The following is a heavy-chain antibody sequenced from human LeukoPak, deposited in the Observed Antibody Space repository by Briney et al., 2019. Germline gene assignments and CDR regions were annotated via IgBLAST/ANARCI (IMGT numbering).Heavy chain of an antibody. V-gene: IGHV4-31*03. Sequence: PSETLSLTCSVSGGSIISGGYYWNWIRQHPGKGLEWLGYTYDSGSTYYNPSLESRVIISIDTSKNQFSLKLTSVTAADSAIYYCARERTYGKLRGVGYWGPGTLVTVSS. CDR2: TYDSGST. CDR3: ARERTYGKLRGVGY. J-gene: IGHJ4*02. CDR1: GGSIISGGYY. D-gene: IGHD1-7*01.